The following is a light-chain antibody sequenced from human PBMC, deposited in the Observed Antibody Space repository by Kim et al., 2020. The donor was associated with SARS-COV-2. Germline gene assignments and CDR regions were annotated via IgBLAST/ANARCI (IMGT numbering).Light chain of an antibody. J-gene: IGLJ3*02. CDR2: GNS. CDR1: SSNIGAGYD. V-gene: IGLV1-40*01. Sequence: QLVTISFPGISSNIGAGYDVHWYQQLPGTAPKLLIYGNSNRPSGVPDRFSGSKSGTSASLAITGLQAEDEADYYCQSYDSSLSGWVFGGGTQLTVL. CDR3: QSYDSSLSGWV.